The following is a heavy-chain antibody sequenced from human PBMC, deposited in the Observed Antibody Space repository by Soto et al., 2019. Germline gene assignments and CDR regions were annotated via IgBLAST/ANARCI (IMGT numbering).Heavy chain of an antibody. D-gene: IGHD1-26*01. CDR1: GGTFSSYA. CDR2: IIPIFGTA. CDR3: ARGEYSGRYGTYYYYGMDV. Sequence: QVQLVQSGAEVKKPGSSVKVSCKASGGTFSSYAISWVRQAPGQGLEWMGGIIPIFGTANYAQKFQGRVTITADESTSTAYMELSSLRPEDTAVYYCARGEYSGRYGTYYYYGMDVWGQGTTVTVSS. J-gene: IGHJ6*02. V-gene: IGHV1-69*01.